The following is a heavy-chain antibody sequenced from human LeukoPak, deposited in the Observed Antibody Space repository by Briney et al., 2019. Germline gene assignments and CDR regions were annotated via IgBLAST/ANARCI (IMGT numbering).Heavy chain of an antibody. CDR2: ISGGGGST. V-gene: IGHV3-23*01. J-gene: IGHJ4*02. D-gene: IGHD4-17*01. CDR1: GFTFSSYG. Sequence: QPGGSLRRSCAASGFTFSSYGMSWVRQAPGKGLEWVLAISGGGGSTYYADSVKGRFTISRDNSKNTLYLQMNSLRAEDTAVYYCAKFETTVTTSFAYWGQGTLVTVSS. CDR3: AKFETTVTTSFAY.